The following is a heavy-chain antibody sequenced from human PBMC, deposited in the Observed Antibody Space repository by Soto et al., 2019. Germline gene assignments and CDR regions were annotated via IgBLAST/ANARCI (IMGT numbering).Heavy chain of an antibody. D-gene: IGHD1-20*01. CDR1: GFTFSDYY. CDR3: ARGEDKWNPFPFDY. CDR2: ISSSGSNK. Sequence: QVQLVESGGGLVKPGGSLRLSCAASGFTFSDYYMSWIRQAPGKGLEWVSYISSSGSNKYYADSVKGLFTISRDNAKNSLYLQMNSLRVEDTAVYYCARGEDKWNPFPFDYWGQGSLVTVSS. J-gene: IGHJ4*02. V-gene: IGHV3-11*01.